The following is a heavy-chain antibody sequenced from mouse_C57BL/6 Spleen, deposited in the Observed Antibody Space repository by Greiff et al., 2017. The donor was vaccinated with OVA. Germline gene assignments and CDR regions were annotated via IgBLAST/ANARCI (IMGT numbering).Heavy chain of an antibody. J-gene: IGHJ2*01. V-gene: IGHV5-4*01. CDR3: ARDRSYYGYFDY. CDR2: ISDGGSYT. Sequence: DVMLVESGGGLVKPGGSLKLSCAASGFTFSSYAMSWVRQTPEKRLEWVATISDGGSYTYYPDNVKGRFTISRDNAKNNLYLQMSHLKSEDTAMYYCARDRSYYGYFDYWGQGTTLTVSS. CDR1: GFTFSSYA. D-gene: IGHD1-1*01.